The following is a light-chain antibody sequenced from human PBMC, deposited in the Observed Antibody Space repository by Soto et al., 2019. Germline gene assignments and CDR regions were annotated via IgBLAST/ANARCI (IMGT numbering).Light chain of an antibody. CDR1: QSISSW. Sequence: DIQMTQSPSTLSASVGDRVTITCRASQSISSWLAWYQQKPGKAPKLLIYKASSLESGVPSRFSGSGSGTEFTLTISSLQPDXXXXXXXXXXXSFPTFGQGTKVEIK. J-gene: IGKJ1*01. CDR2: KAS. V-gene: IGKV1-5*03. CDR3: XXXXSFPT.